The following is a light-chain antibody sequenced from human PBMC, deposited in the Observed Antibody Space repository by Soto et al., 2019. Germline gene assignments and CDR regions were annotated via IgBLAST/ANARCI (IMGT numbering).Light chain of an antibody. CDR2: DAS. CDR3: QQRSHWPPT. J-gene: IGKJ3*01. Sequence: EIVLTQSPATLSLSPGERATLSCRASQSVSSYLAWYQQKPGQAPRLLIYDASNTATGIPARFSGSGSGTDFTLTISSREPADLAVYYCQQRSHWPPTFGAGTKVDIK. CDR1: QSVSSY. V-gene: IGKV3-11*01.